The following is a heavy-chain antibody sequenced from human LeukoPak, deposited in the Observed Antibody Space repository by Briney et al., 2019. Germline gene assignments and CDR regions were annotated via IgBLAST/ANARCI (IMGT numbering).Heavy chain of an antibody. V-gene: IGHV3-23*01. D-gene: IGHD2-2*01. CDR2: ISGSGGTT. J-gene: IGHJ4*02. Sequence: GGSLRLSCAASGFTFSGSTMSWVRQAPGKGLEWVSGISGSGGTTRHADSVKGRFTISRDNSKNTLYLQMNSLRAEDTAVYYCATDRGIVVVPTLFDYWGQGTLVTVSS. CDR1: GFTFSGST. CDR3: ATDRGIVVVPTLFDY.